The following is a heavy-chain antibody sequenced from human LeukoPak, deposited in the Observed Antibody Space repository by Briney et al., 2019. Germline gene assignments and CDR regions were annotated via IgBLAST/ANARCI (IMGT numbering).Heavy chain of an antibody. D-gene: IGHD2-2*01. Sequence: GGSLRLSCAASGFTFSDYYMSWIRQAPGKGLEWVSYISSSSSYTNYADSVKGRFTISRDNAKNSLYLQMNSLRAEDTAVYYCASCRTLNWSDPWGQGTLVTVSS. V-gene: IGHV3-11*06. CDR1: GFTFSDYY. J-gene: IGHJ5*02. CDR2: ISSSSSYT. CDR3: ASCRTLNWSDP.